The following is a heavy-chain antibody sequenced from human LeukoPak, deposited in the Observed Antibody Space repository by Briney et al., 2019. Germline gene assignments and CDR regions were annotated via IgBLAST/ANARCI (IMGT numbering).Heavy chain of an antibody. CDR3: ATMPGGGYCSSTSCYATFDS. CDR2: ISSSGSTI. CDR1: GFTFSSYS. V-gene: IGHV3-48*04. J-gene: IGHJ4*02. Sequence: HPGGSLRLSCAASGFTFSSYSMNWVRQAPGKGLEWVSYISSSGSTIYYADSVKGRFTISRDNAKNSLYLQMNSLRAEDTAVYYCATMPGGGYCSSTSCYATFDSWGQGTLVTVSS. D-gene: IGHD2-2*01.